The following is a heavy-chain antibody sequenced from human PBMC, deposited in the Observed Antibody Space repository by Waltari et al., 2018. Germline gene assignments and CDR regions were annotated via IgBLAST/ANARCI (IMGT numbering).Heavy chain of an antibody. CDR2: NNPNRGGT. CDR3: ARVWFHSGLDY. Sequence: QVQLVQSGAEVKKPGASVKVSCKASGNSFTGHYIHWVRQAPGQGLAWMGWNNPNRGGTMYGEKFQGRVTMTRDTSITTLYMELSSLRSDDTAVYYCARVWFHSGLDYWGQGTLVTVSS. J-gene: IGHJ4*02. D-gene: IGHD6-19*01. V-gene: IGHV1-2*02. CDR1: GNSFTGHY.